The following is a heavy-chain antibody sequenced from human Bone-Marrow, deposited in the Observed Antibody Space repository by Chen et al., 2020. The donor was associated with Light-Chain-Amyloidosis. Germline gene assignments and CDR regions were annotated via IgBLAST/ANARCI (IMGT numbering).Heavy chain of an antibody. Sequence: DVQLVETGGGLIRPGGSLRRSCAASGFSFSSIYMSWVRQAPGKAPEWVAVIYNDADGSTNYPDSVRGRFAISSDTSKNTIYLQMNSLRPEDTAMYYCARGSRAAGGLGSGYFDSWGQGIRVTVSS. CDR3: ARGSRAAGGLGSGYFDS. CDR2: IYNDADGST. V-gene: IGHV3-53*02. J-gene: IGHJ4*02. D-gene: IGHD6-13*01. CDR1: GFSFSSIY.